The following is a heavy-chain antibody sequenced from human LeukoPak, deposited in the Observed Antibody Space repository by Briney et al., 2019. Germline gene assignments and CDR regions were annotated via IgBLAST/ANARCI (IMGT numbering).Heavy chain of an antibody. CDR3: ARQNSGRYFYYGMDV. J-gene: IGHJ6*02. D-gene: IGHD1-26*01. Sequence: GGSLRLPCAGSGFTFSDYYMSWIRQAPGKGLEWVSCISTSGSTIYYADSVKGRFTISRDNAKNSLYLQMNSLRAEDTAVYYCARQNSGRYFYYGMDVWGQGTTVIVSS. CDR1: GFTFSDYY. V-gene: IGHV3-11*01. CDR2: ISTSGSTI.